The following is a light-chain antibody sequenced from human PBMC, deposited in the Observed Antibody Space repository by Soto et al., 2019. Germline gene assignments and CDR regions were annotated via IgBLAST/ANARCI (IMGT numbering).Light chain of an antibody. Sequence: VIWMTQSPSLLSASTGDRVTIPCRMRQDVSSYLAWYQQKPGKAPELLIYAASTLQSGVPSRFTGSGSGTDFTRTISSLQSEDFATYYGQQYYRFPFTFGQGTKLEIK. J-gene: IGKJ2*01. CDR3: QQYYRFPFT. CDR2: AAS. CDR1: QDVSSY. V-gene: IGKV1D-8*01.